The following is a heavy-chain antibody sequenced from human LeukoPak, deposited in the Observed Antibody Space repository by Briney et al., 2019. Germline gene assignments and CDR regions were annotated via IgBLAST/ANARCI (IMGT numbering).Heavy chain of an antibody. CDR2: ISSSSSYI. Sequence: GGSLRLSCAASGFTFSSYSMNWVRQAPGKGLEWVSSISSSSSYIYYADSVKGRFTISRDNSKNTLFLQMNSLRTEDTAVYYCAKNSLSSRLRYFDYWGQGTLVTVSS. V-gene: IGHV3-21*01. CDR3: AKNSLSSRLRYFDY. J-gene: IGHJ4*02. CDR1: GFTFSSYS. D-gene: IGHD4-17*01.